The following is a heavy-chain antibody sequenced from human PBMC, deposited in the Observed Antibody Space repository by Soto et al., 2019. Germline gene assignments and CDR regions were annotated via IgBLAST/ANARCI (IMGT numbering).Heavy chain of an antibody. J-gene: IGHJ4*02. CDR2: ISASGGST. D-gene: IGHD3-10*01. CDR3: TKGGSGSPSDYFDY. Sequence: GGSLRLSCAASGFTFSSTSMNWVRQTPGKGLEWVSFISASGGSTYNADSGRGRFTISRDNSKNTLYLQMNSLRAEDTAVYYCTKGGSGSPSDYFDYWGQGTLVTVSS. V-gene: IGHV3-23*01. CDR1: GFTFSSTS.